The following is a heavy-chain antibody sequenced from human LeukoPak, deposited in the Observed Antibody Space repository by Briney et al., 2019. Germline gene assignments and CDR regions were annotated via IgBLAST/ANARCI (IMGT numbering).Heavy chain of an antibody. CDR1: GVSFSVYY. D-gene: IGHD2-2*01. J-gene: IGHJ6*03. CDR2: INHSGST. CDR3: ARGRRDIVVVPADSYYYMGV. Sequence: PAETLSLTCAVYGVSFSVYYWSWIRQPPGKGLEGIGEINHSGSTNYNPSLKRRITISVDTSKNPLSLKLSSVTAADTAVSYCARGRRDIVVVPADSYYYMGVWGQGTPVTVSS. V-gene: IGHV4-34*01.